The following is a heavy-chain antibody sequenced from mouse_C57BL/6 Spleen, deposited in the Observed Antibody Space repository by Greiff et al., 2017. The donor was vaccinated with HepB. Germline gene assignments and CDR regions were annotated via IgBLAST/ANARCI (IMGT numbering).Heavy chain of an antibody. J-gene: IGHJ3*01. CDR3: ASLGSSYPSWFAY. V-gene: IGHV1-80*01. CDR2: IYPGDGDT. Sequence: QVQLQQSGAELVKPGASVKISCKASGYAFSSYWMNWVKQRPGKGLEWIGQIYPGDGDTNYNGKFKGKATLTADKSSSTAYMQLSSLTSEDSAVYFCASLGSSYPSWFAYWGQGTLVTVSA. D-gene: IGHD1-1*01. CDR1: GYAFSSYW.